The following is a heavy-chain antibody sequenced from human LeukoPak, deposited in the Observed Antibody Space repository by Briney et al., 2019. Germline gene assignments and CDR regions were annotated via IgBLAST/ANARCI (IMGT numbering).Heavy chain of an antibody. CDR3: ARGGIQVSGIDEFDY. V-gene: IGHV3-13*01. CDR1: GFTFIDYD. Sequence: PGGFLRLSCAASGFTFIDYDMHWVRQVIGKGLEWVSAIGIRGDTHYSGSVKGRFTISRENAESSLYLQMNSLRAEDTAVYYCARGGIQVSGIDEFDYWGQGTLVTVPS. CDR2: IGIRGDT. D-gene: IGHD6-19*01. J-gene: IGHJ4*02.